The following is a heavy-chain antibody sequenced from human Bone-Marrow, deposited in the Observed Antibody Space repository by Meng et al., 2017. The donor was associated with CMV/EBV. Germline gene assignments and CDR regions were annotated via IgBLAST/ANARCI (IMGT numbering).Heavy chain of an antibody. Sequence: GGSLRLSCAASGFTFDDYAMHWVRQAPGKGLEWFSGISWNSGSIGYADSVRGRFTISRDNANNSLYLHMNSLKTEDTAVYYCTTVSGFWGTHGLDVWGQGTTVTVSS. V-gene: IGHV3-9*01. J-gene: IGHJ6*02. CDR2: ISWNSGSI. CDR3: TTVSGFWGTHGLDV. D-gene: IGHD3-16*01. CDR1: GFTFDDYA.